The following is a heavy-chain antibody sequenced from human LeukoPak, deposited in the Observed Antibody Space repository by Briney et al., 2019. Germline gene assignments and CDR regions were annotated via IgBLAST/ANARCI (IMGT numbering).Heavy chain of an antibody. V-gene: IGHV1-69*04. CDR3: ARSPEEFPPYYYYGMDV. J-gene: IGHJ6*02. CDR1: GGTFSSYA. CDR2: IIPILGIA. Sequence: ASVKVSCKASGGTFSSYAISWVRQAPGQGLEWMGRIIPILGIANYAQKFQGRVTITADKSTSTAYMELSSLRSEDTAVYYCARSPEEFPPYYYYGMDVWGQGTTVTVPS. D-gene: IGHD3-10*01.